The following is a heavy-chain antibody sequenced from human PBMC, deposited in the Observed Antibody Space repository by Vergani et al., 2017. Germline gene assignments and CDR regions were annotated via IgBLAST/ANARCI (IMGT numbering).Heavy chain of an antibody. V-gene: IGHV3-23*01. CDR1: GFTFSSYA. D-gene: IGHD3-22*01. CDR2: ISGSGGST. J-gene: IGHJ4*02. CDR3: AKRPSIYYYDSSGYYGEGY. Sequence: EVQLLESGGGLVQPGGSLRLSCAASGFTFSSYAMSWVRQAPGKGLEWVSAISGSGGSTYYADSVKGRFTLSRDNSKNTLYLQMNSLRAEDTAVYYCAKRPSIYYYDSSGYYGEGYWGQGTLVTVSS.